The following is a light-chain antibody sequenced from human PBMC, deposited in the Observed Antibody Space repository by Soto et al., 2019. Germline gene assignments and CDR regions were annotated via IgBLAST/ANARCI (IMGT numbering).Light chain of an antibody. CDR2: SNN. CDR1: SSNIGGNT. V-gene: IGLV1-44*01. CDR3: AVWDDSLNGPV. J-gene: IGLJ2*01. Sequence: QSVLTQPPSASGTPGQRVTISCSGSSSNIGGNTVNWYQQLPGTAPKLLISSNNQRPSGVPDRFSGSKSGTSASLAISGLQSEDEADYYCAVWDDSLNGPVFGGGTKVTVL.